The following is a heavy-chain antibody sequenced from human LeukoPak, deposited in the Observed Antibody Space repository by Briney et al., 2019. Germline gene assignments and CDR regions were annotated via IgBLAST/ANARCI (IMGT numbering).Heavy chain of an antibody. J-gene: IGHJ6*03. CDR3: ANRDIVVVPAAVYYYYYMDV. Sequence: GGSLRLSCAASGFTFSSYGMHWVRQAPGKGLEWVAFIRYDGSNKYYADSVKGRFTISRDNSKNTLYLQMNSLRAEDTAVYYCANRDIVVVPAAVYYYYYMDVWGKGTTVTVSS. CDR2: IRYDGSNK. CDR1: GFTFSSYG. D-gene: IGHD2-2*01. V-gene: IGHV3-30*02.